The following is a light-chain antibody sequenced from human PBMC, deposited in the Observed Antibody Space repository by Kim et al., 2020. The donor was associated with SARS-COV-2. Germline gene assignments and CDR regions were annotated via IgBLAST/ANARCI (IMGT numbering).Light chain of an antibody. V-gene: IGLV3-1*01. CDR3: QAWDSSTWV. Sequence: SVSPGTTASITCSGDKLGDKYACWYQQKPGQSPVLVIYQDSKRPSGIPERFSGSNSGNTATLTISGTQAMDEADYYCQAWDSSTWVFGGGTQLTVL. J-gene: IGLJ3*02. CDR2: QDS. CDR1: KLGDKY.